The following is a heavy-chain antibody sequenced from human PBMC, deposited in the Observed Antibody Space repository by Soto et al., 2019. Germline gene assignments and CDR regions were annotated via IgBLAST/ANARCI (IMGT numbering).Heavy chain of an antibody. V-gene: IGHV4-31*03. CDR2: IYYSGST. CDR3: AYNWNAKPAFLI. CDR1: GASVSRGGYY. J-gene: IGHJ3*02. Sequence: SETLSLTCSVSGASVSRGGYYWTWIRLPPGKGLEWIGYIYYSGSTYYNQSLKSRVNIPVDTSKNQFSLKMSSVTAAVTAVYFCAYNWNAKPAFLIWCQSTMVTVS. D-gene: IGHD1-1*01.